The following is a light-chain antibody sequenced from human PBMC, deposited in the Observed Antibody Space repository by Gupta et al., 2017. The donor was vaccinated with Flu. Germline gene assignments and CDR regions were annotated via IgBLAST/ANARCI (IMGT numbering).Light chain of an antibody. CDR3: RQRNIDPYT. J-gene: IGKJ1*01. Sequence: PSSLAASVRDRVTITCRASQSNRNDLGWYQQKPGKAPKRLIYVASSFHSGVPSRFSGSGSGTQFTLTTSSVQPEDFATCDCRQRNIDPYTFGQGTKVEIK. CDR1: QSNRND. V-gene: IGKV1-17*01. CDR2: VAS.